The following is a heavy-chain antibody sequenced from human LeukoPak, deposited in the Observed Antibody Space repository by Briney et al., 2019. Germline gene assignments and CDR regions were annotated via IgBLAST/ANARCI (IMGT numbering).Heavy chain of an antibody. J-gene: IGHJ4*02. CDR1: GGSISNSY. D-gene: IGHD6-19*01. V-gene: IGHV4-4*07. CDR2: IYTSGST. CDR3: ARPRSTSGWDGDFDS. Sequence: SETLSLTCTVSGGSISNSYWSWIRQPAGKGLEWIGRIYTSGSTNYNPSLKSRVTMSVDTSKNQFSLSLTSVTAAETAVYYCARPRSTSGWDGDFDSWGQGTLVTVSS.